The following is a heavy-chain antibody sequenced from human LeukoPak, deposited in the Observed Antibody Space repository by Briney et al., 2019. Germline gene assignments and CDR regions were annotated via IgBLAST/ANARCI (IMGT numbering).Heavy chain of an antibody. CDR2: ISGSGGST. CDR1: GFTFSSYA. Sequence: GGSLRLSCAASGFTFSSYAMSWVRQAPGKGLEWVSAISGSGGSTYYAGSVKGRFTISRDNSKNTLYLQMNSLRAQDTAVYYCAKERGYSSGWPDYWGQGNLVTVSS. D-gene: IGHD6-19*01. J-gene: IGHJ4*02. CDR3: AKERGYSSGWPDY. V-gene: IGHV3-23*01.